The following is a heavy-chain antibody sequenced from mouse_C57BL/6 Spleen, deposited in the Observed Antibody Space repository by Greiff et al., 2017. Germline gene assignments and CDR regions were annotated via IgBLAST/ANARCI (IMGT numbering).Heavy chain of an antibody. CDR1: GYTFTSYW. CDR3: ARSWGNYDAPYYFDY. Sequence: VQLQQPGAELVKPGASVKMSCKASGYTFTSYWITWVKQRPGQGLEWIGDIYPGSGSTNYNEKFKSKATLTVDTSSSTAYMQLSSLTSEDAAVYYCARSWGNYDAPYYFDYWGQGTTLTVSS. V-gene: IGHV1-55*01. J-gene: IGHJ2*01. D-gene: IGHD2-4*01. CDR2: IYPGSGST.